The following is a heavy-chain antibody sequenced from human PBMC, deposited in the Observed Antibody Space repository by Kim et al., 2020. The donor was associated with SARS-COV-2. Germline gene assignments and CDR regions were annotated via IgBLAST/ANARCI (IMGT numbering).Heavy chain of an antibody. Sequence: SETLSLTCTVSGGSISRSNSHWGWIRQPPGKGLEWIGSVYYMETPFYNPSLKSRVTFPVKTSRNHLSLKLPSVPPADTAVYYVAELEWTGIGGRGGSDP. J-gene: IGHJ5*02. CDR2: VYYMETP. V-gene: IGHV4-39*02. D-gene: IGHD1-1*01. CDR3: AELEWTGIGGRGGSDP. CDR1: GGSISRSNSH.